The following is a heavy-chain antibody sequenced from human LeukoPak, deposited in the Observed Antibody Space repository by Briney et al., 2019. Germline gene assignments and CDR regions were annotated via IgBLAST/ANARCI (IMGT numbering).Heavy chain of an antibody. V-gene: IGHV3-48*01. D-gene: IGHD2/OR15-2a*01. J-gene: IGHJ4*02. Sequence: GSLRLSCAASGFTFSSYSMNWLRQAPGKGLEWVSYISSSSSTIYYADSVKGRFTISRDNAKNSLYLQMNSLRAEDTAVYYCARDTFDAYDYWGQGTLVTVSS. CDR3: ARDTFDAYDY. CDR1: GFTFSSYS. CDR2: ISSSSSTI.